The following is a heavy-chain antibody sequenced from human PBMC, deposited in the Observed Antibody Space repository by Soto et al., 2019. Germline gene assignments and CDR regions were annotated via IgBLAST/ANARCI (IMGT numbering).Heavy chain of an antibody. D-gene: IGHD6-19*01. J-gene: IGHJ4*02. Sequence: PGGCLRLSCAASGFTFSSYWMSWVRQAPGKGREWVANMKQDGSEKYYVDSVKGRFTISRDNAKNSLYVQTNSLRAAETAVYSCASQSGRGWSIENWGQGTLVTVSA. CDR3: ASQSGRGWSIEN. CDR1: GFTFSSYW. CDR2: MKQDGSEK. V-gene: IGHV3-7*01.